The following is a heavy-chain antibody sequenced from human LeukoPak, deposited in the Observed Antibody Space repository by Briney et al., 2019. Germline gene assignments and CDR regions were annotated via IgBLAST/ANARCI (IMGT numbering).Heavy chain of an antibody. CDR2: VFSSGTT. Sequence: SETLSLTCTASGGSISGNNYCWGWVRQPPGKGLEWIGSVFSSGTTYYNPSLKSRVTISVDTSKNQFSLKLSSVTAADTAVYYCARGANYGDYRNWFDPWGQGTLVTVSS. CDR1: GGSISGNNYC. J-gene: IGHJ5*02. V-gene: IGHV4-39*07. D-gene: IGHD4-17*01. CDR3: ARGANYGDYRNWFDP.